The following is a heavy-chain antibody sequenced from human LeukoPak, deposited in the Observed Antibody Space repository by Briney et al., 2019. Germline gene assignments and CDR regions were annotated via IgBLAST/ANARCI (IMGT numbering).Heavy chain of an antibody. CDR2: IIPIFGTA. J-gene: IGHJ6*02. CDR3: ARPVVRGERYYYYYYGMDV. CDR1: GGTFSSYA. D-gene: IGHD3-10*01. Sequence: GASVKVSCKASGGTFSSYAISWVRQAPGQGLEWMGGIIPIFGTANYAQKFQGRVTITADESTSTAYMELSSLRSEDTAVYYCARPVVRGERYYYYYYGMDVWGQGTTVTVSS. V-gene: IGHV1-69*13.